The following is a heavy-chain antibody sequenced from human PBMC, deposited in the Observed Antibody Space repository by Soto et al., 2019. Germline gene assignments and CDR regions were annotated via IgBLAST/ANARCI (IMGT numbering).Heavy chain of an antibody. V-gene: IGHV3-21*01. D-gene: IGHD3-3*01. CDR2: ISTSGDYT. CDR1: GFTFSTYT. CDR3: TRDGEPL. Sequence: EAQLVESGGGLVKPGGSLRLACAASGFTFSTYTLNWVRQAPGKGLEWVSSISTSGDYTYYEDSLRGRFTISRDNARASLYLQMDSLRVEDTAMYYCTRDGEPLWGQGTMVTVSS. J-gene: IGHJ3*01.